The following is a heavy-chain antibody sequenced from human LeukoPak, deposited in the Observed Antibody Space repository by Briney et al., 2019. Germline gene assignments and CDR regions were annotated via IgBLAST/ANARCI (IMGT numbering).Heavy chain of an antibody. D-gene: IGHD3-22*01. CDR2: MNPNSGNT. Sequence: ASVKVSCKASGYTFTSYDINWVRQATGQGLEWMGWMNPNSGNTGYAQKFQGRVTMTRTTSISTAYMELSILRSEDTAVYYCATSRDSSGYYGDYWGQGTLVTVSS. CDR1: GYTFTSYD. V-gene: IGHV1-8*01. J-gene: IGHJ4*02. CDR3: ATSRDSSGYYGDY.